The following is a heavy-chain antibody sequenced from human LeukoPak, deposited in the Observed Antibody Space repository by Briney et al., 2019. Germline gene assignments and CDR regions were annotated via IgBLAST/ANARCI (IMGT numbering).Heavy chain of an antibody. CDR2: MNPNSGNT. CDR1: GYTFSSYA. CDR3: ARRGYNWNDLYYYYGMDV. Sequence: GASVKVSCKASGYTFSSYAINWVRQATGQGLEWMGWMNPNSGNTGYAQKFQGRVTMTRNTSISTAYMELSSLRSEDTAVYYCARRGYNWNDLYYYYGMDVWGQGTTVTVSS. J-gene: IGHJ6*02. D-gene: IGHD1-1*01. V-gene: IGHV1-8*02.